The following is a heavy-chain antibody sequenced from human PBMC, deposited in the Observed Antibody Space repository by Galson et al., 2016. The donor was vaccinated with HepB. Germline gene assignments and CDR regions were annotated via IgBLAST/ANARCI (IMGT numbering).Heavy chain of an antibody. CDR1: GFTVSTY. D-gene: IGHD1-26*01. CDR2: IYSHGDT. Sequence: SLRLSCAASGFTVSTYMSWVRPAPGKGLEWVSVIYSHGDTYFADSVKGRFTISRDISRNTLYLQMNSLRVDDTAVYYCARGQWELRAFDYWGQGTLVTVSS. J-gene: IGHJ4*02. V-gene: IGHV3-53*01. CDR3: ARGQWELRAFDY.